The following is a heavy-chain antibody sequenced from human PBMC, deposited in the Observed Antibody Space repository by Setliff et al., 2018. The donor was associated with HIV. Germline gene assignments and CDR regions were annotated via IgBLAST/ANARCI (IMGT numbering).Heavy chain of an antibody. Sequence: SETLSLTCAVYGGSFSGYYWSWIRQPPGKGLEWIGEINHSGSTNYNPSLKSRVTISVDTSKNQFSPKLSSLTAADTAVYYCARGTTGYSSIWCRNGLTYYSYMDVWGKGTEVTVSS. D-gene: IGHD6-13*01. CDR1: GGSFSGYY. J-gene: IGHJ6*03. V-gene: IGHV4-34*01. CDR3: ARGTTGYSSIWCRNGLTYYSYMDV. CDR2: INHSGST.